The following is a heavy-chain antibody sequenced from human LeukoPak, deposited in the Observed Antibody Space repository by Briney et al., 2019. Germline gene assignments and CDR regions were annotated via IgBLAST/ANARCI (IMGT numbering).Heavy chain of an antibody. Sequence: GGSLRLSCAASGFTFSSYAMSWVRQAPGKGLEWVSAISGSGGSTYYADSVKGRFTLSRDNSKNTLYLQMNSLRAEDTAVYYCAKMLQYQLLYGGDYFDYWGQGTLVTVSS. CDR1: GFTFSSYA. D-gene: IGHD2-2*02. CDR3: AKMLQYQLLYGGDYFDY. V-gene: IGHV3-23*01. J-gene: IGHJ4*02. CDR2: ISGSGGST.